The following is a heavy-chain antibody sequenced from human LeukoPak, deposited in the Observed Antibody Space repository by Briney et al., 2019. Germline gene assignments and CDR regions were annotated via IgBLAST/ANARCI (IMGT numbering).Heavy chain of an antibody. Sequence: GGSLRLSCAASGFTFDDYAMHWVRQTPGKGLEWVSGISWNSGTIVYADSVKGRFTISRDNAKNSLYLQMNSLRAEDMAFYYCAKAARMGIAVTHGAFDIWGQGTMVTVSS. CDR1: GFTFDDYA. CDR3: AKAARMGIAVTHGAFDI. D-gene: IGHD6-19*01. CDR2: ISWNSGTI. J-gene: IGHJ3*02. V-gene: IGHV3-9*03.